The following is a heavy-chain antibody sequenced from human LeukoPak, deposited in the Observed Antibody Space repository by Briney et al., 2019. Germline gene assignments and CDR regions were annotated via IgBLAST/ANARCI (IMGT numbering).Heavy chain of an antibody. CDR1: GGSFSGYY. CDR3: ARAYSYDYVWGSYRSVWFDP. V-gene: IGHV4-34*01. D-gene: IGHD3-16*02. CDR2: INHSGST. Sequence: PSETLSLTCAVYGGSFSGYYRSWIRQPPGKGLEWIGEINHSGSTNYNPSLKSRVTISVDTSKNQFSLKLSSVTAADTAVYYCARAYSYDYVWGSYRSVWFDPWGQGTLVTVSS. J-gene: IGHJ5*02.